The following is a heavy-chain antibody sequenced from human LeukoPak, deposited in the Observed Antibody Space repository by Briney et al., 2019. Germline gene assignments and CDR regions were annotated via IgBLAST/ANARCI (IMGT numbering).Heavy chain of an antibody. CDR1: GDSINSNNYY. CDR2: IYDSGST. D-gene: IGHD4-17*01. Sequence: SETLSLTCTVSGDSINSNNYYWGWIRQPPGKGLEWIGSIYDSGSTYYNPSLKSRVTISVDTSKNQFSLKLSSVTAADTAVYYCAREYGAPPYFDYWGQGTLVTVSS. V-gene: IGHV4-39*07. J-gene: IGHJ4*02. CDR3: AREYGAPPYFDY.